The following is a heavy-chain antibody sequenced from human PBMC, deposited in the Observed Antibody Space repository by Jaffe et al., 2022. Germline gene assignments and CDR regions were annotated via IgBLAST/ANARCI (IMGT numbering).Heavy chain of an antibody. CDR3: ARQEFWSGYRFDY. D-gene: IGHD3-3*01. CDR1: GGSISSSSYY. V-gene: IGHV4-39*01. Sequence: QLQLQESGPGLVKPSETLSLTCTVSGGSISSSSYYWGWIRQPPGKGLEWIGSIYYSGSTYYNPSLKSRVTISVDTSKNQFSLKLSSVTAADTAVYYCARQEFWSGYRFDYWGQGTLVTVSS. J-gene: IGHJ4*02. CDR2: IYYSGST.